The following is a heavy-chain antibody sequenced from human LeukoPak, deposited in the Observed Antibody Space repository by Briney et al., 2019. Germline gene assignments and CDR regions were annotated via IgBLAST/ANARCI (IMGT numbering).Heavy chain of an antibody. CDR1: GFTVSSNY. D-gene: IGHD3-22*01. V-gene: IGHV3-53*01. CDR2: IYSGGST. CDR3: AKDLYYYDSSGHDY. J-gene: IGHJ4*02. Sequence: GGSLRLSCAASGFTVSSNYMSWVRQAPGKGLEWVSVIYSGGSTYYADSVKGRFTISRDNSKNTLYLQMNSLRAEDTAVYYCAKDLYYYDSSGHDYWGQRTLVTVSS.